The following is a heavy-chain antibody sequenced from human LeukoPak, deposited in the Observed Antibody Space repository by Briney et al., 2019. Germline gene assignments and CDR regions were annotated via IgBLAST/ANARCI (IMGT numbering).Heavy chain of an antibody. CDR1: GFTFDDYA. D-gene: IGHD2-15*01. CDR2: ISWNNNNM. Sequence: GGSLRLSCTASGFTFDDYAMHWVWQAPGKGLEWVSGISWNNNNMDYADSVKGRFTISRDNAKNCLYRQMNSLRTEETAFYFCEKDIGCSGGTCYFPNYFDYWGQGTLVTVS. CDR3: EKDIGCSGGTCYFPNYFDY. J-gene: IGHJ4*02. V-gene: IGHV3-9*01.